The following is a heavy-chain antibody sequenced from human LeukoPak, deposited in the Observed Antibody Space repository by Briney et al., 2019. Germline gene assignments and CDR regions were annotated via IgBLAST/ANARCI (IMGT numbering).Heavy chain of an antibody. CDR1: GFTFSSYS. Sequence: GGSLRLSCAASGFTFSSYSMNWVRQAPGKGLEWVSSISSSSSYIYYADSVKGRFTISRDNAKNSLYLQMNSLRAEDTAVYYCARDFGTGLPANGGAFDYWGQGTLVTVSS. V-gene: IGHV3-21*01. CDR2: ISSSSSYI. CDR3: ARDFGTGLPANGGAFDY. J-gene: IGHJ4*02. D-gene: IGHD3-16*01.